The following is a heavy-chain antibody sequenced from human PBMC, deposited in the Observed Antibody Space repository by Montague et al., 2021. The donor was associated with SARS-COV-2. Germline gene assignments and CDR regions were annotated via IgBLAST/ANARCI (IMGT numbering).Heavy chain of an antibody. D-gene: IGHD3-22*01. V-gene: IGHV4-34*01. CDR2: IGPSGST. Sequence: SETLSLTCGVSGGSLSGYHWSWIRQPPGGGLEWIGEIGPSGSTNYNPSLKSRVTISLDTSKNQFSLKLTSVTAADTAVYYCARGLIDITMMVVVFTGASLYFDYWSQGTLVTVSS. CDR3: ARGLIDITMMVVVFTGASLYFDY. J-gene: IGHJ4*02. CDR1: GGSLSGYH.